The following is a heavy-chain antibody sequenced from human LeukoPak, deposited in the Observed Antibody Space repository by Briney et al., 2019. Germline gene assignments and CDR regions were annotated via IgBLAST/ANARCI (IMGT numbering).Heavy chain of an antibody. V-gene: IGHV4-4*07. D-gene: IGHD2-21*01. Sequence: PSETLSLTCTVSGGSISSYYWSWIRQPAGKGLEWIGRIYTSGSTNYNPSLKSRVTMSVDTSKNQFSLKLSSVTAADTAVYYCARESGRGILPPAGWFDPWGQGTLVTVSS. J-gene: IGHJ5*02. CDR3: ARESGRGILPPAGWFDP. CDR1: GGSISSYY. CDR2: IYTSGST.